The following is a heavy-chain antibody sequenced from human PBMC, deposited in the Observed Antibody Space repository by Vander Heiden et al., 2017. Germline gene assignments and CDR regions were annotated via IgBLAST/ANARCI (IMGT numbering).Heavy chain of an antibody. CDR3: ARNYDGNNWFDP. Sequence: QVQLQESGPGLVTPSQTLSLTCIVSGGSIRRVDHYWSWFRQPPGKGLEWIGYIHDTGNTYYNASLKSRVTMSVDTSKNQFSLKVSSVTAADTAVYYCARNYDGNNWFDPWGQGTLVIVSS. CDR1: GGSIRRVDHY. CDR2: IHDTGNT. V-gene: IGHV4-30-4*01. J-gene: IGHJ5*02. D-gene: IGHD3-16*01.